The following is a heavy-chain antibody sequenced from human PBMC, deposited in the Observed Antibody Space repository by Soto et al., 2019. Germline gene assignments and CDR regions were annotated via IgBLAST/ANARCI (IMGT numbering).Heavy chain of an antibody. Sequence: QVQLVESGGGLVKPGGSLRLSCAASGFTFSDYYMSWIRQAPGKGLEWVSYISSSGSTIYYADSVKGRFTISRDNAKNSLYLQMNSLRAEDTAVYYCARADIVVVVAATQSYFDYWGQGTLVTVSS. J-gene: IGHJ4*02. D-gene: IGHD2-15*01. CDR2: ISSSGSTI. CDR1: GFTFSDYY. CDR3: ARADIVVVVAATQSYFDY. V-gene: IGHV3-11*01.